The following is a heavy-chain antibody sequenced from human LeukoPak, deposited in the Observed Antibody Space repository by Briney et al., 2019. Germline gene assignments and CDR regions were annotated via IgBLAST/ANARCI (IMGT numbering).Heavy chain of an antibody. J-gene: IGHJ4*02. D-gene: IGHD7-27*01. V-gene: IGHV3-53*01. CDR1: GFNVSHYY. CDR3: ARASWGYDFDS. CDR2: IYSNNTT. Sequence: PGGSLRLSCAVSGFNVSHYYMSWVRQAPGKGLEWVSVIYSNNTTYYADAVKGRFTISRGNSNSTLYLQMNNLRVDGTAVYYCARASWGYDFDSWGLGTLVAVSS.